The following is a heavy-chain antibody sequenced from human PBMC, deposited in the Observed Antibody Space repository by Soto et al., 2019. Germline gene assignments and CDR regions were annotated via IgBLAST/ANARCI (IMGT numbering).Heavy chain of an antibody. CDR3: ARARSNYAYNYALDV. J-gene: IGHJ6*02. D-gene: IGHD4-4*01. Sequence: QVQLVQSGAEVKKPGSEVNVSCKASGGTFNSYAVSWVRQAPGQGLEWMGGIIPLFGAPRYAQKFQGRVTITADKATSTVYMEVNSLRSEDTAVFYCARARSNYAYNYALDVWGQGTTVIVSS. V-gene: IGHV1-69*06. CDR2: IIPLFGAP. CDR1: GGTFNSYA.